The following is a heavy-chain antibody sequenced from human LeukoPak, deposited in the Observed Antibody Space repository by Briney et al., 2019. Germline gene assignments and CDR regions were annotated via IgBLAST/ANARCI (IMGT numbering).Heavy chain of an antibody. V-gene: IGHV3-53*01. Sequence: GGSLRLSCVASGFPVTVNYMSWVRQPLGKGLEWVSVTYSDGRTFYADSVKGRFTVSRDNSKNTLYLQMNSLRAEDTAVYYATGHGSFSYWGQGTLVTVSS. CDR2: TYSDGRT. D-gene: IGHD1-1*01. CDR1: GFPVTVNY. CDR3: TGHGSFSY. J-gene: IGHJ4*02.